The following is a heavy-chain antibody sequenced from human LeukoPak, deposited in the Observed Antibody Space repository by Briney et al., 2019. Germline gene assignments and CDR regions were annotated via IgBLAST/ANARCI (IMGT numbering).Heavy chain of an antibody. CDR1: GFTFTTYW. J-gene: IGHJ6*03. D-gene: IGHD2/OR15-2a*01. V-gene: IGHV3-7*01. CDR3: ARFSEVYYYVDV. Sequence: GGSLRLSCAASGFTFTTYWMTWVRQAPGKGLEWVANINQDGTEKYYVDSVKGRFTISRDNAKNSLYLQMNSLRAEDTAVYFCARFSEVYYYVDVWGTGTTVTVSS. CDR2: INQDGTEK.